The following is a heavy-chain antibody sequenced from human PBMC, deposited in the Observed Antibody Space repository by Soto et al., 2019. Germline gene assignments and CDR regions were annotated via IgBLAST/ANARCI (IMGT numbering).Heavy chain of an antibody. V-gene: IGHV4-34*01. D-gene: IGHD3-10*01. CDR3: ARKHMVLDAFDI. Sequence: SEALSLTCAVYGGSFSGYYWSWIRQPPGKGLEWIGEINHSGSTNYNPSLKSRVTISVDTSKNQFSLKLSSVTAADTAVYYCARKHMVLDAFDIWGQGXMVTVS. J-gene: IGHJ3*02. CDR1: GGSFSGYY. CDR2: INHSGST.